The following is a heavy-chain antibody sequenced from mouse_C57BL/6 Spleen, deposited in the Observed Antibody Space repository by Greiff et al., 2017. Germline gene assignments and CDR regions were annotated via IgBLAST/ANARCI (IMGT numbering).Heavy chain of an antibody. J-gene: IGHJ4*01. CDR1: GFTFSDYY. CDR3: ARKAYSAMDY. V-gene: IGHV5-16*01. CDR2: INYDGSST. Sequence: EVMLVESEGGLVQPGSSMKLSCTASGFTFSDYYMAWVRQVPEKGLEWVANINYDGSSTYYLDSLKSRFIISRDNAKNILYLQMSSLKSEDTATYYCARKAYSAMDYWGQGTSVTVSS.